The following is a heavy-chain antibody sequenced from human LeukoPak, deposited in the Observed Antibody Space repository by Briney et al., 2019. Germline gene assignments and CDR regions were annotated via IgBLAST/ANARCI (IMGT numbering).Heavy chain of an antibody. Sequence: GSLRLSCAASGFTFSDYYMSWIRQPPGKGLEWIGEINHSGSTNYNPSLKSRVTISVDTSKNQFSLKLSSVTAADTAVYYCARSLWFGELLSFDYWGQGTLVTVSS. CDR2: INHSGST. D-gene: IGHD3-10*01. J-gene: IGHJ4*02. CDR1: GFTFSDYY. V-gene: IGHV4-34*01. CDR3: ARSLWFGELLSFDY.